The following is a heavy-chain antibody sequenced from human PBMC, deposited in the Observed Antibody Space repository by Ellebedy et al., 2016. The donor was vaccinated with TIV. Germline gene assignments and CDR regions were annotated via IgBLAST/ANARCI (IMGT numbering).Heavy chain of an antibody. CDR2: FWYDGRDD. D-gene: IGHD6-6*01. V-gene: IGHV3-33*01. CDR3: SRGPVRSDYDY. CDR1: GFNFNQHG. J-gene: IGHJ4*02. Sequence: GESLKISXVASGFNFNQHGMHWVRQDPGKGLEWVAAFWYDGRDDSHADSVKGRFTISRDNSKNTLYLQMNSLRAEDTAVYYCSRGPVRSDYDYWGQGTLVTVSS.